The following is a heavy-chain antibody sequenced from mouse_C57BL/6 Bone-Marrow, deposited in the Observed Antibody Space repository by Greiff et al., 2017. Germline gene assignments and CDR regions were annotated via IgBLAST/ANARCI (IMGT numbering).Heavy chain of an antibody. J-gene: IGHJ3*01. D-gene: IGHD4-1*01. Sequence: EVKVVESGGGLVQPGGSLKLSCAASGFTFSDYYMYWVRQTPEKRLEWVAYISNGGGSTYYPDTVKGRFTISRDNAKNTLYLQMSRLKSEDTAMYYCARHEDNWAWFAYWGQGTLVTVSA. CDR1: GFTFSDYY. CDR2: ISNGGGST. CDR3: ARHEDNWAWFAY. V-gene: IGHV5-12*01.